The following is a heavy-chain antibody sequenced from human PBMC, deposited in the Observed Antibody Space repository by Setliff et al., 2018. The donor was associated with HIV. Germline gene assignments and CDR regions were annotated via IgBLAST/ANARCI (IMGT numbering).Heavy chain of an antibody. Sequence: ASVKVSCKASGYTFTDFGLSWVRQAPGQGLEWMGWISNNNDNTDYAQDLQGRVTLTTDTSTAKAYPELRSLRSDDTAVYFCAGSGGSFTTHFDAWGKGTMVTVSS. CDR3: AGSGGSFTTHFDA. CDR2: ISNNNDNT. V-gene: IGHV1-18*04. D-gene: IGHD4-4*01. J-gene: IGHJ3*01. CDR1: GYTFTDFG.